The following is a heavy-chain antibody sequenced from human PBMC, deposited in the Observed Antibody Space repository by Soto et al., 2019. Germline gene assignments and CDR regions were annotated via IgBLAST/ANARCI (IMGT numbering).Heavy chain of an antibody. J-gene: IGHJ6*02. V-gene: IGHV1-18*04. CDR1: GYTFTSYG. CDR3: AGGYWSRTRRPRPYYGMDI. CDR2: ISAYNGNT. D-gene: IGHD2-2*01. Sequence: GASVKVSCKASGYTFTSYGISWVRQAPGQGLEWMGWISAYNGNTNYAQKLQGRVTMTTDTSTSTAYMELRSLRSDDTGVYYCAGGYWSRTRRPRPYYGMDIWGQGTTVTVSS.